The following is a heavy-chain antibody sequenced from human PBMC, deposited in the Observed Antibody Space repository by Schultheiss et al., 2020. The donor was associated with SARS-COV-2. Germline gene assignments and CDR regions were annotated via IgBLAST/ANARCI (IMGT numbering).Heavy chain of an antibody. V-gene: IGHV3-13*01. CDR3: AKDSLDYYDFWSGPGY. CDR1: GFTFSNYD. D-gene: IGHD3-3*01. CDR2: IGTAGDT. Sequence: GGSLRLSCAASGFTFSNYDMHWVRQGTGKGLEWVSAIGTAGDTYYPGSVKGRFTISRDNSKNTLYLQMNSLRADDTAVYYCAKDSLDYYDFWSGPGYWGQGTLVTVSS. J-gene: IGHJ4*02.